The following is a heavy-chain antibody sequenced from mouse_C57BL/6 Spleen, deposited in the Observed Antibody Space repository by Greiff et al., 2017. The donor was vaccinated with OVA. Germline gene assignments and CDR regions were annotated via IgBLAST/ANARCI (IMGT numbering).Heavy chain of an antibody. Sequence: EVMLVESGGGLVKPGGSLKLSCAASGFTFSDYGMHWVRQAPEKGLEWVAYISSGSSTIYYADTVKGRFTISRDNAKNTLFLQMTRLRSEDTAMYYCARLGRKGGFDYWGQGTTLTVSS. CDR3: ARLGRKGGFDY. D-gene: IGHD4-1*01. V-gene: IGHV5-17*01. J-gene: IGHJ2*01. CDR1: GFTFSDYG. CDR2: ISSGSSTI.